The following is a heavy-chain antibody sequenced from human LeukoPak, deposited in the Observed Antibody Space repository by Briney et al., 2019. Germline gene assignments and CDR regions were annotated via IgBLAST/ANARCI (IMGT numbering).Heavy chain of an antibody. J-gene: IGHJ5*02. CDR3: AREGSGSYGYDP. CDR2: INPNSGGT. Sequence: ASVKVSCKASGFNFIAYYMHWVRQAPGQGLEWMGWINPNSGGTNYTQKFQGRVTMTRDTSITTAYMELTRLRSDDTAVYYCAREGSGSYGYDPWGQGTLVTVSS. V-gene: IGHV1-2*02. D-gene: IGHD1-26*01. CDR1: GFNFIAYY.